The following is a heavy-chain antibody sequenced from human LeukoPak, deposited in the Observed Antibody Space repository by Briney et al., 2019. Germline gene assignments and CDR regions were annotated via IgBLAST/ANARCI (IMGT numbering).Heavy chain of an antibody. CDR1: GFTFNDYT. CDR2: ISSTSSYI. D-gene: IGHD4-23*01. V-gene: IGHV3-21*01. CDR3: ASLYGGNSDTDY. J-gene: IGHJ4*02. Sequence: GGSLRLSCAASGFTFNDYTMNWVRQAPGRGLEWVSSISSTSSYIHYADSVKGRFTISRDNAKKSLYLQMNSLRAEDTAVYYCASLYGGNSDTDYWGQGALVTVSS.